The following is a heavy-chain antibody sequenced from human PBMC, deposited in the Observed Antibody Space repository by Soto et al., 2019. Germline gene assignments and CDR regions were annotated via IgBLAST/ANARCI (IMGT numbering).Heavy chain of an antibody. D-gene: IGHD3-3*01. CDR1: GFTFDDYA. J-gene: IGHJ5*02. CDR2: ISWNSGSI. Sequence: EVQLVESGGGLVQPGRSLRLSCAASGFTFDDYAMHWVRQAPGKGLEWVSGISWNSGSIGYADSVKGRFTISRDNAKNSLYLQMNSLRAEDTALYYCAKDPYYDFWSRMNWFDPWGQGTLVTVSS. CDR3: AKDPYYDFWSRMNWFDP. V-gene: IGHV3-9*01.